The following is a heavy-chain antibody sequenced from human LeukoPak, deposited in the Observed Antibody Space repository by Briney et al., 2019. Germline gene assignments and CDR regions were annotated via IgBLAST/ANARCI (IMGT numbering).Heavy chain of an antibody. V-gene: IGHV3-23*01. J-gene: IGHJ4*02. CDR2: ISGSGGST. D-gene: IGHD3-9*01. Sequence: GRSLRLSCAASGFTFSSYAMSWVRQAPGKGLEWVSAISGSGGSTYYADSVKGRFTISRDNSKNTLYLQMNSLRAEDTAVYYCAKGAVLRYFDWLLHELDYWGQGTLVTVSS. CDR3: AKGAVLRYFDWLLHELDY. CDR1: GFTFSSYA.